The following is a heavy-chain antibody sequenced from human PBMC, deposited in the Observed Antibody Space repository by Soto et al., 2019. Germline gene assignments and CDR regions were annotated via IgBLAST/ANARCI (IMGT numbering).Heavy chain of an antibody. CDR1: GDSISSGINY. Sequence: VQLQESGPGLVKPSQTLSLTCTVSGDSISSGINYWSWLRQHPGKGLEWMAYIFYSGGTYYNPSLKRRVTISVDTSKNQFALNLSSVTAAYTAVYYCSRAAWSFYDFDYWGQGTLVTVSS. D-gene: IGHD3-10*01. J-gene: IGHJ4*02. CDR2: IFYSGGT. CDR3: SRAAWSFYDFDY. V-gene: IGHV4-31*03.